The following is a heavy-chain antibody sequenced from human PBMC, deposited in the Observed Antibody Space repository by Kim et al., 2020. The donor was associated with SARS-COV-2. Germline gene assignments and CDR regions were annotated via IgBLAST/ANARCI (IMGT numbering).Heavy chain of an antibody. CDR1: GFTFSSYW. CDR3: ASCYYGSGSYYDDAFDI. D-gene: IGHD3-10*01. CDR2: IKQDGSEK. Sequence: GGSLRLSCAASGFTFSSYWMSWVRQAPGKGLEWVANIKQDGSEKYYVDSVKGRFTISRDNAKNSLYLQMNSLRAEDTAVYYCASCYYGSGSYYDDAFDIWGQGTMVTVSS. V-gene: IGHV3-7*03. J-gene: IGHJ3*02.